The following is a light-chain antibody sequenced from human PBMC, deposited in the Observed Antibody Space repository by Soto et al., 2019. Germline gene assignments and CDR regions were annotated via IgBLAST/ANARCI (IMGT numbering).Light chain of an antibody. Sequence: QSVLIQPPSVSGSPGQSVTISCTGTSSDVGSYDYVSWYQQHPGTVPKPMIYNVNTQPSGVPDRFSGSKSGNTASMTISGLQAEDEADYYCCSYTSSATYGVFGTGTKVTVL. CDR3: CSYTSSATYGV. V-gene: IGLV2-11*01. CDR2: NVN. J-gene: IGLJ1*01. CDR1: SSDVGSYDY.